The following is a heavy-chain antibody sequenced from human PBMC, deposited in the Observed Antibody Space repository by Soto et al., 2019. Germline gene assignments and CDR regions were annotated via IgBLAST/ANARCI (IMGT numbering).Heavy chain of an antibody. CDR3: VKEDCSGGSCYYPDAFDI. D-gene: IGHD2-15*01. CDR1: GFTFSSYA. V-gene: IGHV3-64D*08. Sequence: GGSLRLSCSASGFTFSSYAMHWVRQAPGKGLEYVSAISSNGGSTYYADSVKGRFTISRDNSKNTLYLQMSSLRAEDTAVYYRVKEDCSGGSCYYPDAFDIWGQGTMVTVSS. CDR2: ISSNGGST. J-gene: IGHJ3*02.